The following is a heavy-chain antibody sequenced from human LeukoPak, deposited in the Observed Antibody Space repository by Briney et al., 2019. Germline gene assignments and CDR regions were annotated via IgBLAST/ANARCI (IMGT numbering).Heavy chain of an antibody. Sequence: PGGSLRLSCAASGFTFSSYGMHWVRQAPGKGLEWVAFIRYDGSNKYYADSVKGRFTISRDNSKNTLYLQMNSLRAEDTAVYYCAKALTKWYDLFDYWGQGTLVTVSS. V-gene: IGHV3-30*02. CDR3: AKALTKWYDLFDY. D-gene: IGHD1-20*01. CDR2: IRYDGSNK. J-gene: IGHJ4*02. CDR1: GFTFSSYG.